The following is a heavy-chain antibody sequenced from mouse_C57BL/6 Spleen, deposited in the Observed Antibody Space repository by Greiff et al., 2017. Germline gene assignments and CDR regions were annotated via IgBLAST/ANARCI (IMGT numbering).Heavy chain of an antibody. CDR3: AGYDGYGRFAY. CDR2: ISYDGSN. V-gene: IGHV3-6*01. J-gene: IGHJ3*01. D-gene: IGHD2-3*01. CDR1: GYSITSGYY. Sequence: EVKLMESGPGLVKPSQSLSLTCSVTGYSITSGYYWNWIRQFPGNKLEWMGYISYDGSNNYNPSLKNRISITRDTSKNQFFLKLNSVTTEDTATYYCAGYDGYGRFAYWGQGTLVTVSA.